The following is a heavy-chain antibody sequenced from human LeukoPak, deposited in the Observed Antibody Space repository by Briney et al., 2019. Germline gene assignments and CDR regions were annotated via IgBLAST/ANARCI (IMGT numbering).Heavy chain of an antibody. CDR2: TYYRSKWYN. V-gene: IGHV6-1*01. CDR1: GDSVSRNSAT. D-gene: IGHD5-18*01. Sequence: SQTLSLTCAISGDSVSRNSATWNWIRQTPSRGLEWLGRTYYRSKWYNDYAVSVKSRITINPDTSKNQFSLQLNSVTPEDTAVYFCSRDTALHGRNYAMDVWGQGTTVTVSS. CDR3: SRDTALHGRNYAMDV. J-gene: IGHJ6*02.